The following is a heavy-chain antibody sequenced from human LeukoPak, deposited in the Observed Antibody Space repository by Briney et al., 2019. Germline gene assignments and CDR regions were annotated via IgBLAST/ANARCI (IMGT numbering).Heavy chain of an antibody. CDR3: ARDYYNSSGYYGGGY. CDR1: GFTFSIYS. CDR2: ISSSSSTI. J-gene: IGHJ4*02. D-gene: IGHD3-22*01. V-gene: IGHV3-48*01. Sequence: PGGSLRLSCAASGFTFSIYSINWVRQAPGKGLELVSYISSSSSTIYYADSMKGRFTISRDNAKNSLYLQMNSLRAEDTAVYYCARDYYNSSGYYGGGYWGQGALVTVSS.